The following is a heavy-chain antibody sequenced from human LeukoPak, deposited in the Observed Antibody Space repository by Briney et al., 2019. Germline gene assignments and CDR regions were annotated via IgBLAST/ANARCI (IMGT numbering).Heavy chain of an antibody. Sequence: GGSLRLSCAASGFTFSSYSMNWVRQAPGKGLEWVSSISSSSSYIYYADSVKGRFTISRDNAKNSLYLQMNSLRAEDTAVYYCARDLMMGVGYYYYYGMDVWGQGTTVTVSS. J-gene: IGHJ6*02. CDR1: GFTFSSYS. D-gene: IGHD3-16*01. V-gene: IGHV3-21*04. CDR2: ISSSSSYI. CDR3: ARDLMMGVGYYYYYGMDV.